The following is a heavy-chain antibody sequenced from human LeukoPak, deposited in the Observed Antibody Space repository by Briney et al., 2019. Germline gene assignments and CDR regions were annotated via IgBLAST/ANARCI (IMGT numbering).Heavy chain of an antibody. CDR2: ISWNRGSI. CDR3: ARDGKGAVAGTGDYYYYYMDV. CDR1: GFTFDDYA. V-gene: IGHV3-9*01. D-gene: IGHD6-19*01. Sequence: SLRLSCAASGFTFDDYAMHWVRQAPGKGLEWVSGISWNRGSIGYADSVKGRFTISRDNAKNSLYLQMNSLRAEDTAVYYCARDGKGAVAGTGDYYYYYMDVWGKGTTVTVSS. J-gene: IGHJ6*03.